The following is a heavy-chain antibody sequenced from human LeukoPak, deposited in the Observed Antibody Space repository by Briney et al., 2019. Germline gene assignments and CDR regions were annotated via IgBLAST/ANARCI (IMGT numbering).Heavy chain of an antibody. Sequence: ASVKVSCKASGYTFTGYYMHWVRQAPGQGLEWMGWIKPNNGGTNYAQKFQGRVTMTRDTSISTAYSELSRLRSDDTAVYYCARARGDIVVVPAVIWFDPWGQGTLVTVSS. CDR3: ARARGDIVVVPAVIWFDP. V-gene: IGHV1-2*02. CDR1: GYTFTGYY. D-gene: IGHD2-2*01. J-gene: IGHJ5*02. CDR2: IKPNNGGT.